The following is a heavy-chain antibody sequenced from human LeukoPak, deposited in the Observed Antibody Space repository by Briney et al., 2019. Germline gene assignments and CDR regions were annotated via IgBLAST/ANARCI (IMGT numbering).Heavy chain of an antibody. J-gene: IGHJ4*02. CDR3: ARLYYDYGGNLGLDY. D-gene: IGHD4-17*01. Sequence: ASVKVSCKASGYTFTGYYMHWVRQAPGQGLEWMGWINPNSGGTNYAQKFQGRVTMTRDTSISTAYMELSRLRSDYTAVYYCARLYYDYGGNLGLDYWGQGTLVTVSS. CDR1: GYTFTGYY. V-gene: IGHV1-2*02. CDR2: INPNSGGT.